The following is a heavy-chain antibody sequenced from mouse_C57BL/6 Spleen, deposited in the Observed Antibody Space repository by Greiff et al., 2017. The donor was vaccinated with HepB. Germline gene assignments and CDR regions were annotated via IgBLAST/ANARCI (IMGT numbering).Heavy chain of an antibody. D-gene: IGHD2-1*01. V-gene: IGHV1-81*01. J-gene: IGHJ2*01. Sequence: VKLQESGAELARPGASVKLSCKASGYTFTSYGISWVKQRTGQGLEWIGEIYPRSGNTYYNEKFKGKATLTADKSSSTAYMELRSLTSEDSAVYFCARDGNPVYFDYWGQGTTLTVSS. CDR2: IYPRSGNT. CDR1: GYTFTSYG. CDR3: ARDGNPVYFDY.